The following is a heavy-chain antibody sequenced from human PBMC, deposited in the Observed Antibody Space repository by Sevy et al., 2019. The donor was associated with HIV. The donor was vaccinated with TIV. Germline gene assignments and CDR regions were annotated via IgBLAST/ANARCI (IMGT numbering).Heavy chain of an antibody. CDR1: GFIFSKYS. Sequence: GESLKISCEASGFIFSKYSMSWVRQDPGKGLEWVSTFSFGCGRINYADSVKGRFTISRDDSKNTLYLQMNSLRAEDTAVYYCAREGCTKPHDYWGQGTLVTVSS. J-gene: IGHJ4*02. D-gene: IGHD2-8*01. V-gene: IGHV3-23*01. CDR2: FSFGCGRI. CDR3: AREGCTKPHDY.